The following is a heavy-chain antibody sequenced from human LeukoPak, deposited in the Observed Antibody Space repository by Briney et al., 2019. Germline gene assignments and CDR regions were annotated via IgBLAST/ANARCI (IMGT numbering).Heavy chain of an antibody. V-gene: IGHV4-34*01. CDR3: ALSTVAVAGTGAFDI. Sequence: PSETLSLTCAVYGGSFSGYYWSWIRQPPGKGLEWIGEIYHSGSTNYNPSLKSRVTISVDKSKNQFSLKLSSVTAADTAVYYCALSTVAVAGTGAFDIWGQGTMVTVSS. D-gene: IGHD6-13*01. CDR1: GGSFSGYY. CDR2: IYHSGST. J-gene: IGHJ3*02.